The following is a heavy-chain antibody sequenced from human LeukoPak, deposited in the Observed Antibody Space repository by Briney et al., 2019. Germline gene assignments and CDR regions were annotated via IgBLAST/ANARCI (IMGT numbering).Heavy chain of an antibody. CDR2: ISSSSSTI. CDR3: ARGDNVVVPASQVNDAFDI. CDR1: GFTFSSYS. Sequence: GGSLRLSCAASGFTFSSYSMNWVRQAPGKGLEWVSYISSSSSTIYYADSVKGRFTISRDNAKNSLYLQMNSLRAEDTAVYYCARGDNVVVPASQVNDAFDIWGQGTMVTVSS. J-gene: IGHJ3*02. D-gene: IGHD2-2*01. V-gene: IGHV3-48*01.